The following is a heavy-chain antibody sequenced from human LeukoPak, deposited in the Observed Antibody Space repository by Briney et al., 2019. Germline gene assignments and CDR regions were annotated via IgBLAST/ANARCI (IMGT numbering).Heavy chain of an antibody. CDR2: IGGSGGGA. Sequence: GGPLILSCAASGFTFNSKAMSWLRQARGEGLEWVSRIGGSGGGADYADSVKGRFTISRENSKNPLYLQMNSLRAEDTAVYYCAKSQSSGYFYWDYWGQGTLVTVS. CDR1: GFTFNSKA. V-gene: IGHV3-23*01. CDR3: AKSQSSGYFYWDY. J-gene: IGHJ4*02. D-gene: IGHD3-22*01.